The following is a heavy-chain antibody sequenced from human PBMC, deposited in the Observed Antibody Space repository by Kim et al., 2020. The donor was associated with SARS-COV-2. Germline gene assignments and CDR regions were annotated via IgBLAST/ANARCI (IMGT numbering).Heavy chain of an antibody. CDR2: ISYDGSNK. J-gene: IGHJ6*01. Sequence: GGSLRLSCAASGFTFSSYGMHWVRQAPGKGLEWVAVISYDGSNKYYADSVKGRFTISRDNSKNTLYLQMNSLRAEDTAVYYCARDRAAAPPPYYYYYYG. V-gene: IGHV3-33*05. D-gene: IGHD6-13*01. CDR3: ARDRAAAPPPYYYYYYG. CDR1: GFTFSSYG.